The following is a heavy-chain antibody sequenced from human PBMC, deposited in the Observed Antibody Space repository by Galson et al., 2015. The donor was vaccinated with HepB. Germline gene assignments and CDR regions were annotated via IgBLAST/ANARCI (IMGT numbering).Heavy chain of an antibody. D-gene: IGHD6-13*01. J-gene: IGHJ4*02. CDR3: AKAYSSTLTRSIDY. Sequence: SLRLSCAASGFSIAGYVMGWVRQAPEKGLEWVSSISGSGASTFYADSVKGRFTISRDNSKNTVYLQMNSLRAEDTAVYYCAKAYSSTLTRSIDYWGQGTLVTVSS. CDR2: ISGSGAST. V-gene: IGHV3-23*01. CDR1: GFSIAGYV.